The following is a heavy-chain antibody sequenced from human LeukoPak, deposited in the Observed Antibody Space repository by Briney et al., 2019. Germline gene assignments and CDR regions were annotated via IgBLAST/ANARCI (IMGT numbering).Heavy chain of an antibody. CDR2: IYPGDSET. CDR1: GYIFSNSW. J-gene: IGHJ3*01. CDR3: ARHLDCVSGRCYLGWDNAFDL. D-gene: IGHD2-15*01. V-gene: IGHV5-51*01. Sequence: GESLKISCKGSGYIFSNSWIGWMRQMPGKGLEWMGIIYPGDSETRYSPSFQGQVTMSADKSISTAYLQWSSLKASDTAMYFCARHLDCVSGRCYLGWDNAFDLWGQGTMVTVSS.